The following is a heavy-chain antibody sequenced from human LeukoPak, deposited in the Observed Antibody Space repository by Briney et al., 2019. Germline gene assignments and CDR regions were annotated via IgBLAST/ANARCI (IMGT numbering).Heavy chain of an antibody. CDR3: ARVADGYYFDY. Sequence: ASLKVSCKASGNSLTVYYINWVRQAPGQGLEWMGWINPNSGDTKYAQKFQGRVTMTSDTSINTAYMELSRLTSDDTAVYHCARVADGYYFDYWGQGTLVTVSS. CDR1: GNSLTVYY. D-gene: IGHD6-25*01. J-gene: IGHJ4*02. V-gene: IGHV1-2*02. CDR2: INPNSGDT.